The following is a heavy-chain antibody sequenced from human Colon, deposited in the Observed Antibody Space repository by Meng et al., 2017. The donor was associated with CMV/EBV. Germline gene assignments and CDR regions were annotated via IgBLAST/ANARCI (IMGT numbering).Heavy chain of an antibody. J-gene: IGHJ6*01. CDR1: GYTFRNYE. D-gene: IGHD3-16*01. Sequence: ASVKVSYKASGYTFRNYEMHWVRRAPGQGLEWVGIINPADGSTTYAQSFQGRVTMTRDTSTSIAYMELRSLRSDDSAVYYCARDWQGANYYYYGMDVWGQGTTVTVSS. CDR2: INPADGST. V-gene: IGHV1-46*01. CDR3: ARDWQGANYYYYGMDV.